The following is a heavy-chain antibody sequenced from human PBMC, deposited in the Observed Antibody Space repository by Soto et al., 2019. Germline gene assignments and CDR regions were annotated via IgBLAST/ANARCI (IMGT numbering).Heavy chain of an antibody. CDR1: GFTFSDAW. Sequence: EVQLVESGGGLVKPGGSLRVSCAASGFTFSDAWMNWVRQAPGRGLEWVGRIKSKSVGGAIEYAAPVRGRFTISRDDSKETMFLQMDGLRTEDTAVYFCATDQGAITTFGVAVALVDYWGLGTRVTVSS. CDR3: ATDQGAITTFGVAVALVDY. D-gene: IGHD3-16*01. J-gene: IGHJ4*02. V-gene: IGHV3-15*07. CDR2: IKSKSVGGAI.